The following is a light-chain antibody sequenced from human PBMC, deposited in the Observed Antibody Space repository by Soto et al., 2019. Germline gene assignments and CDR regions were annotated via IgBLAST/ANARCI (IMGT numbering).Light chain of an antibody. CDR3: QQYDTSPWT. Sequence: EIVLTQSPGTLSLSSGERATLSCKTSQSVDNSYLAWYQHKHGQPPRLLIYGASGRATGIPDRFRASGSGTDFTLTITRLEPEDFAVYYCQQYDTSPWTFGPGTKVGIK. J-gene: IGKJ1*01. V-gene: IGKV3-20*01. CDR2: GAS. CDR1: QSVDNSY.